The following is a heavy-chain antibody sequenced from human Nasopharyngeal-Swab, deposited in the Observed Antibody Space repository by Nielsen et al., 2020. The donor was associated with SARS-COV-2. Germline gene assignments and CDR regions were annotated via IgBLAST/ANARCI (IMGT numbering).Heavy chain of an antibody. V-gene: IGHV3-7*01. D-gene: IGHD4/OR15-4a*01. Sequence: GESLKISCAASGFTFSSYWMSWVRQAPGKGLEWVANIKPDGSEKFYVDSVKGRFTISRDNTKSSLYLQMNSLRAEDTSVYYCARGDYYDNGGSFHDAFHIWGQGTLVTVSS. CDR1: GFTFSSYW. CDR2: IKPDGSEK. J-gene: IGHJ3*02. CDR3: ARGDYYDNGGSFHDAFHI.